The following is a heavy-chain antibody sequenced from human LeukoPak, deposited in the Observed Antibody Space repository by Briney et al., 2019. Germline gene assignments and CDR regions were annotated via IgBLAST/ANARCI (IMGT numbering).Heavy chain of an antibody. Sequence: PGGSLRLSCAASGFTFSSYGMHWVRQAPGKGLEWVAVIWYDGSNKYYADSVKGRFTISRDNSKNTLYLQMNSLRAEDTAVYYCVRALDPGSSWYGRYYYGMDVWGQGTTVTVSS. D-gene: IGHD6-13*01. J-gene: IGHJ6*02. CDR3: VRALDPGSSWYGRYYYGMDV. V-gene: IGHV3-33*01. CDR1: GFTFSSYG. CDR2: IWYDGSNK.